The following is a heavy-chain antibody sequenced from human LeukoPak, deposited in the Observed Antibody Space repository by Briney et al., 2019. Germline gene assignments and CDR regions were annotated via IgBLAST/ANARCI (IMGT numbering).Heavy chain of an antibody. CDR2: IYYSGST. J-gene: IGHJ3*02. CDR1: GGSISSSSCY. D-gene: IGHD3-10*01. CDR3: ARSWARGPRSYAFDI. Sequence: PSETLSLTFTVSGGSISSSSCYWGWIRQPPGKGLEWIGSIYYSGSTYYNPSLKSRVTISVDTSKNQFSLKLSSVTAADTAVYYCARSWARGPRSYAFDIWGQGTMVTVSS. V-gene: IGHV4-39*01.